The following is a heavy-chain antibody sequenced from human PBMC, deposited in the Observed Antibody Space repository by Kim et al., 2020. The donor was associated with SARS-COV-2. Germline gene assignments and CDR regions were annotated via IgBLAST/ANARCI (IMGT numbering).Heavy chain of an antibody. Sequence: NPAPKSRVTISVDKSKYQFSLKLSSVTAADTAVYYCARYIYYGSGAVFDYWGQGTLVTVSS. CDR3: ARYIYYGSGAVFDY. D-gene: IGHD3-10*01. J-gene: IGHJ4*02. V-gene: IGHV4-4*02.